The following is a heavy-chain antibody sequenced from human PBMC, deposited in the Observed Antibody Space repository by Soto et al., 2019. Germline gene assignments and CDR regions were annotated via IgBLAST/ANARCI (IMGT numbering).Heavy chain of an antibody. CDR1: GFTFSSYG. Sequence: GGSLRLSCAASGFTFSSYGMHWVRQAPGKGLEWVAVIWYDGSNKYYADSVKGRFTISRDNSKNTLYLQMNSLRAEDTAVYYCARPMAARPNYYYYGMDVWGQGTTVTVSS. J-gene: IGHJ6*02. CDR2: IWYDGSNK. V-gene: IGHV3-33*01. D-gene: IGHD6-6*01. CDR3: ARPMAARPNYYYYGMDV.